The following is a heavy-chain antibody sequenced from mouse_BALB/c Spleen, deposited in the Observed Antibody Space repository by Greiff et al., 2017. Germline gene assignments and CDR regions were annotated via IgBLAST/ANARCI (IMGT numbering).Heavy chain of an antibody. D-gene: IGHD2-1*01. J-gene: IGHJ4*01. Sequence: VQLQQPGAELVKPGASVKLSCKASGYTFTSYWMHWVKQRPGQGLEWIGEINPSNGRTNYNEKFKSKATLTVDKSSSTAYMQLSSLTSEDSAVYYCARYGNYAMDDWGQGTSVTVSS. CDR1: GYTFTSYW. CDR2: INPSNGRT. CDR3: ARYGNYAMDD. V-gene: IGHV1S81*02.